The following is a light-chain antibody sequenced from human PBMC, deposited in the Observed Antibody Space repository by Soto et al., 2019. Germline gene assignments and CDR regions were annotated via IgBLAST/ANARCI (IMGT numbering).Light chain of an antibody. CDR2: GAF. CDR1: QSVSSSY. Sequence: DIELTQSPCTLSLSPGERATLSCRASQSVSSSYVAWYQQKPGQAPRLLIYGAFSRTTGIPDSFSGSGSGKDFTITISILENEDFAVYCCQQNGSSLYTFGQGTKLEIK. J-gene: IGKJ2*01. V-gene: IGKV3-20*01. CDR3: QQNGSSLYT.